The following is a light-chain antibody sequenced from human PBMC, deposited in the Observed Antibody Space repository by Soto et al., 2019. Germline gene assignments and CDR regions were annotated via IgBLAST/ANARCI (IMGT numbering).Light chain of an antibody. V-gene: IGKV3-20*01. CDR2: GAS. J-gene: IGKJ3*01. CDR1: QSVSSTY. Sequence: EIMLTQSPGTLSLSPGERATLSCRASQSVSSTYLAWYQQKPGQAPRLLIYGASSRATGIPDRFSGSGSGTDFTLTISRLEPEDVAVYYCQHYGSSPLFTFGPGTKVDFK. CDR3: QHYGSSPLFT.